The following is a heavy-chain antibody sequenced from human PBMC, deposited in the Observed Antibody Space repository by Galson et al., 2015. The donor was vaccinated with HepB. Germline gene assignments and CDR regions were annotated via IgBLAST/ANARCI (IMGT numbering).Heavy chain of an antibody. V-gene: IGHV3-30-3*01. D-gene: IGHD2-2*01. CDR3: ARVLKRGCSSTSCPTSLDP. Sequence: SLRLSCAASGFTFSSYAMHWVRQAPGKGLEWVAVISYDGSNKYYADSVKGRFTISRDNSKNTLYLQMNSLRAEDTAVYYCARVLKRGCSSTSCPTSLDPWGQGTLVTVSS. CDR2: ISYDGSNK. CDR1: GFTFSSYA. J-gene: IGHJ5*02.